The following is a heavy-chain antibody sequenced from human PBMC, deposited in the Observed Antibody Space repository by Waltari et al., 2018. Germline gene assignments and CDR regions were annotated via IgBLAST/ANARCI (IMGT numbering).Heavy chain of an antibody. J-gene: IGHJ4*02. CDR1: GFTFSSYA. V-gene: IGHV4-34*01. CDR3: ARGPAGY. Sequence: VQLLASGGGLVQPGGSLSLSCAASGFTFSSYAMSWIRQPPGKGLEWIGEINHSGSTNYNPSLKSRVTISVDTSKNQFSLKLSSVTAADTAVYYCARGPAGYWGQGTLVTVSS. CDR2: INHSGST.